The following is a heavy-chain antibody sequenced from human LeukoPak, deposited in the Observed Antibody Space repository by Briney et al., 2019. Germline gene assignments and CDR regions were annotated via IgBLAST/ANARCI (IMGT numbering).Heavy chain of an antibody. D-gene: IGHD6-19*01. CDR3: ARRRAVAGVNWFDP. Sequence: ASVKVSCKASGYTFISYGISWVRQAPGQGLEWMGWISSHNGYTKYAQKFQGRVTMTTDTSMSTAYMELGSLRSGDTAVYYCARRRAVAGVNWFDPWGQGTLVTVSS. CDR1: GYTFISYG. CDR2: ISSHNGYT. J-gene: IGHJ5*02. V-gene: IGHV1-18*01.